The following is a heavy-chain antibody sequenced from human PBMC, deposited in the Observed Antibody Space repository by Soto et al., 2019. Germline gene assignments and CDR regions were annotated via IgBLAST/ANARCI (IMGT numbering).Heavy chain of an antibody. CDR3: ARVHRAAAVGYYGMDV. CDR2: IYPGDPDT. V-gene: IGHV5-51*01. J-gene: IGHJ6*02. CDR1: GYSFTSYW. D-gene: IGHD6-13*01. Sequence: PGESLKISCKGSGYSFTSYWIGWVRQMPGKGLEWMGIIYPGDPDTRYSPSFQGQVTISADKSISTAYLQWSSLRAEDTAVYYCARVHRAAAVGYYGMDVWGQGTPVTVSS.